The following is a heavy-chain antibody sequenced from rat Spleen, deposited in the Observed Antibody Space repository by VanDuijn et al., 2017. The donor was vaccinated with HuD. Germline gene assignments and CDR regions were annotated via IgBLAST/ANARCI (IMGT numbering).Heavy chain of an antibody. CDR3: TRLEPGYNSNWFAY. J-gene: IGHJ3*01. Sequence: EVQLVESGGGLVLPGRSLKLSCEASGFTFNDYWMTWIRQAPGKGLEWVATISTGGGNTYYRDSVKGRFTISRDNAKNTQYLQMDSLRSEDTATYYCTRLEPGYNSNWFAYWGQGTLVTVSS. V-gene: IGHV5S13*01. CDR1: GFTFNDYW. CDR2: ISTGGGNT. D-gene: IGHD1-4*01.